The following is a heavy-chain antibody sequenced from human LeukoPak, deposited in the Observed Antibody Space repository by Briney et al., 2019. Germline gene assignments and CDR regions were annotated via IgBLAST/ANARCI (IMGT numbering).Heavy chain of an antibody. V-gene: IGHV1-2*02. CDR3: ARGIRRFGSSLYYFDY. J-gene: IGHJ4*02. CDR1: GYIFTGYY. D-gene: IGHD6-13*01. CDR2: INPNTGGI. Sequence: GASVKVSCKASGYIFTGYYMHWVRQAPGQGLEWMGWINPNTGGINYAQKFQGRVTMTRDTSISTAYMELSRLRSDDTAVYYCARGIRRFGSSLYYFDYWGQGTLVTVSS.